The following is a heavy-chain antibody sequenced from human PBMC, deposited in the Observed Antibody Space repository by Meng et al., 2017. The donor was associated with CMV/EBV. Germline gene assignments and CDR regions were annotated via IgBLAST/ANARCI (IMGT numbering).Heavy chain of an antibody. CDR3: ARGPTTVTKATPRRNWFDP. D-gene: IGHD4-17*01. CDR1: GFTFSSYS. J-gene: IGHJ5*02. V-gene: IGHV3-21*01. CDR2: ISSSSSYI. Sequence: GGSLRLSCAASGFTFSSYSMNWVRQAPGKGLEWVSSISSSSSYIYYADSVKGRFTISRDNAKNSLYLQMNSLRAEDTAVYYCARGPTTVTKATPRRNWFDPWGQGTLVTVSS.